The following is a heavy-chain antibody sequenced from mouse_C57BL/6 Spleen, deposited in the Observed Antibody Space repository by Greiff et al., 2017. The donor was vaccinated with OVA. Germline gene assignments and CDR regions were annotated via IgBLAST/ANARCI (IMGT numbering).Heavy chain of an antibody. J-gene: IGHJ1*03. CDR3: ARCTTVVATGYVDV. D-gene: IGHD1-1*01. Sequence: VQLQQPGAELVKPGASVKMSCKASGYTFTSYWITWVKQRPGQGLEWIGDIYPGSGSTNYNEKFKSKATLTVDTSSSTAYMQLSSLTSEDSAVYYCARCTTVVATGYVDVWGTGTTVTVSS. CDR2: IYPGSGST. CDR1: GYTFTSYW. V-gene: IGHV1-55*01.